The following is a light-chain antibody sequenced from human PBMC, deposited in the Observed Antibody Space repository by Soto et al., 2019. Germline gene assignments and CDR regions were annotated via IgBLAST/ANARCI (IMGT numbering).Light chain of an antibody. J-gene: IGLJ1*01. V-gene: IGLV2-14*01. Sequence: QSVLTQPPSASGSPGQSVTISCSGTSSDIGGSKYVSWYQLQPGKAPKLLIYQVTSRASGVSHRFSGSKSGNTAALTISGLQPEDEAEYYCNSYSSTSFYVFGTGTKVTVL. CDR3: NSYSSTSFYV. CDR1: SSDIGGSKY. CDR2: QVT.